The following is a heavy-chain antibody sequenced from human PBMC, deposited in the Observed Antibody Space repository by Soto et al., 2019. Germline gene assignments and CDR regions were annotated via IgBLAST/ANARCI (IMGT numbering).Heavy chain of an antibody. J-gene: IGHJ3*02. CDR1: GFTFSSYA. D-gene: IGHD2-2*01. CDR2: ISYDGSNK. V-gene: IGHV3-30-3*01. CDR3: ARAGYCSSTSCYVPDAFDI. Sequence: GGSLRLSCAASGFTFSSYAMHWVRQAPGKGLEWVAVISYDGSNKYYADSVKGRFTISRDNSKNTLYLQMNSLRAEDTAVYYCARAGYCSSTSCYVPDAFDIWGQGTMVTVSS.